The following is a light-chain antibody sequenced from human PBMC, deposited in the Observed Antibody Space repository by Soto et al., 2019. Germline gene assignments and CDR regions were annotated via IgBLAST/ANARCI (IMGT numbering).Light chain of an antibody. Sequence: DIQMTQSPSSLPASLGDRVTITCRASQAIRNALAWYQQKPGRAPKRLIYGSSSLQSGVPSRFRGSGSGTEFTLTISSLQPEDFATYYCLQHNVFPRTFGQGTKVDIK. V-gene: IGKV1-17*01. CDR1: QAIRNA. CDR3: LQHNVFPRT. CDR2: GSS. J-gene: IGKJ1*01.